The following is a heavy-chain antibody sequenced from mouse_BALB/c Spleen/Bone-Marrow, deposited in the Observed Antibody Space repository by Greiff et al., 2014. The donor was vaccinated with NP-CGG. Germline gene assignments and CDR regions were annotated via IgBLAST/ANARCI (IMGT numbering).Heavy chain of an antibody. CDR3: AIHGNDDYRGFAY. D-gene: IGHD2-13*01. Sequence: EVKLEESGGGLAKPGGSLKLSCAASGFSFSSYAMSWVRQTPEKRLEWVGTICSGGSNIYYPDSVKGRFTISTDNAENTLYLEMRSLRSEATAMSYCAIHGNDDYRGFAYWGQGTLLTVSA. V-gene: IGHV5-9-1*01. CDR2: ICSGGSNI. CDR1: GFSFSSYA. J-gene: IGHJ3*01.